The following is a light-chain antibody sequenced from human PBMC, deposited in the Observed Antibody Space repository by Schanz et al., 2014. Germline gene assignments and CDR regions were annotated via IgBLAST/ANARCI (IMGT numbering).Light chain of an antibody. V-gene: IGLV2-14*01. CDR2: DVS. CDR1: GSADGAFTY. Sequence: QSALTQPASVSGSPGQSITISCTATGSADGAFTYVSWYQQHPGKAPKLMIYDVSNRPSGVSNRFSGSKSGNTASLTISGLQAEDEADYYCSSYRRTDTTYVVFGGGTKLTVL. J-gene: IGLJ2*01. CDR3: SSYRRTDTTYVV.